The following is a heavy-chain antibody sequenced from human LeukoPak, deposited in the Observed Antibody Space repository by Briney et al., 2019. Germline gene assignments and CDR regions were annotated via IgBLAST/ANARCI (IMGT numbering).Heavy chain of an antibody. CDR3: AKDINTGYHLDVFDI. D-gene: IGHD5-12*01. V-gene: IGHV3-53*01. CDR1: GFTVSSNY. J-gene: IGHJ3*02. Sequence: PGGSLRLSCAASGFTVSSNYMNWVRQAPGKGLEWVSVIYSGGSTYYADSVKGRFTISRDNSKNTLYLQMNSLRAEDTAVYYCAKDINTGYHLDVFDIWGQGTTVTVSS. CDR2: IYSGGST.